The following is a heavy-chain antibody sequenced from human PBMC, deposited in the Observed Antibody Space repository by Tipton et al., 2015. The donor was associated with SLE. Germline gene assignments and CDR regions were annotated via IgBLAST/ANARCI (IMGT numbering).Heavy chain of an antibody. CDR2: IDHGGRT. CDR3: ARHVPQPGFGFFDY. V-gene: IGHV4-34*01. Sequence: TLSLTCAVSGGSFTDKYWSWIRQSPGKGLEWIGEIDHGGRTNYNPSLESRVTLSVDTSNNQFSLKMTSVTAADTAVYYCARHVPQPGFGFFDYWGQGALVTVSS. CDR1: GGSFTDKY. J-gene: IGHJ4*02. D-gene: IGHD3-3*01.